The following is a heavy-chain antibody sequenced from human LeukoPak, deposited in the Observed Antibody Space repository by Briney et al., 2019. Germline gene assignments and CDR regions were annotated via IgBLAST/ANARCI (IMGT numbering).Heavy chain of an antibody. CDR1: GGTFSSYA. Sequence: SVKVSCKASGGTFSSYAISWVRQAPGQGLEWMGGIIPIFGTANYAQKFQGRVTITADESTSTAYMELSSLRSEDTAVYYCATTNSGYDFPYYYYGMDVWAKGPRSPSP. CDR2: IIPIFGTA. V-gene: IGHV1-69*01. CDR3: ATTNSGYDFPYYYYGMDV. J-gene: IGHJ6*02. D-gene: IGHD5-12*01.